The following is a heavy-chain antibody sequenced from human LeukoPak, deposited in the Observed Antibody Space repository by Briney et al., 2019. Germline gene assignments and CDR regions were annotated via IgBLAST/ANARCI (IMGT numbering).Heavy chain of an antibody. CDR3: ARHGAFYYGSGSSGFDH. CDR1: GYSISRGYY. V-gene: IGHV4-38-2*01. Sequence: SDTLSLTCAVSGYSISRGYYWGWIRQPPGKGLELIGSIYHSGSTYYNPSLNSRATMSVDTSKNQFSLKLSSVTAADTAVYYCARHGAFYYGSGSSGFDHWGQGTMVTVSS. D-gene: IGHD3-10*01. J-gene: IGHJ5*02. CDR2: IYHSGST.